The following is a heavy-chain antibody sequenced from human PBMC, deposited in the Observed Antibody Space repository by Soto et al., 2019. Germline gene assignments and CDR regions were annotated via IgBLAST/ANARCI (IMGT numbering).Heavy chain of an antibody. J-gene: IGHJ5*02. CDR3: ARDDKNWFDP. CDR1: GYTFSTYV. CDR2: VNGYNGYT. V-gene: IGHV1-18*01. Sequence: QVQLVQSGTEVKKPGASVKVSCKASGYTFSTYVISWLRQAPGQGPEWMGWVNGYNGYTKYAEKFQGRVTMTTDTSTSTGYMELWSLRSDDTAVYYCARDDKNWFDPWGQGTLVRVSS.